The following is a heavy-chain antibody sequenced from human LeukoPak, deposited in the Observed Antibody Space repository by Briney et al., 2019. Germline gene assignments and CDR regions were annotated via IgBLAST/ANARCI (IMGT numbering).Heavy chain of an antibody. CDR2: IYYSGST. CDR3: ARLIPMRYYDSSGYFDY. V-gene: IGHV4-39*01. D-gene: IGHD3-22*01. CDR1: GGSISSSSYY. J-gene: IGHJ4*02. Sequence: SETLSLTCTVSGGSISSSSYYWGWIRQPPGKGLEWIGSIYYSGSTHYNPSLKSRVTISVDTSKNQFSLKLSSVTAADTAVYYCARLIPMRYYDSSGYFDYWGQGTLVTVSS.